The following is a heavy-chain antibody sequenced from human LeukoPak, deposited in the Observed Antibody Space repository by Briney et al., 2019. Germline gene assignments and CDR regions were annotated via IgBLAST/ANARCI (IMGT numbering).Heavy chain of an antibody. CDR3: ARVMPLEGSGSDTLDY. CDR1: GYTFTGNH. V-gene: IGHV1-2*02. Sequence: ASVKVSCKASGYTFTGNHMHWVRQAPGQGLEWMGWINPNSGGTNYAQKFQGRVTMSRDTSISTAYMELSRLRSDDTAVYYCARVMPLEGSGSDTLDYWGQGTLVTVSS. D-gene: IGHD3-10*01. J-gene: IGHJ4*02. CDR2: INPNSGGT.